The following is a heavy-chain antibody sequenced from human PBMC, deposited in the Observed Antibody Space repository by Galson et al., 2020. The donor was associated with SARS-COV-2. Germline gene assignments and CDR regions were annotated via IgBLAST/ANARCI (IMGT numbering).Heavy chain of an antibody. Sequence: ASETLSLTCSVSGGSISSRGYYWHWIRQSPGKGLEWIGSIYKTGHTFHNPSLKSRLSISIATSNNQFSLELTSLTAADTAVYYCARKFVVVIPAAGAFDTWGPGTLVTVSS. CDR1: GGSISSRGYY. CDR3: ARKFVVVIPAAGAFDT. V-gene: IGHV4-30-4*01. J-gene: IGHJ4*02. CDR2: IYKTGHT. D-gene: IGHD2-21*01.